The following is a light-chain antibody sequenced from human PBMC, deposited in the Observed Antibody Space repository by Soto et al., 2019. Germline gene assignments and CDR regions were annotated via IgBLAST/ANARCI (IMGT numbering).Light chain of an antibody. CDR1: QSVSSRN. CDR3: QQYGSSPPIT. CDR2: GAS. Sequence: EIVLTQSPGTLSLSPGERATLSCRTSQSVSSRNLAWYQQKPGQAPRLLIYGASSRATGITDRFSGSGSGTDFTLTISRLEPEDFAVYYCQQYGSSPPITFGQGTRLEIK. J-gene: IGKJ5*01. V-gene: IGKV3-20*01.